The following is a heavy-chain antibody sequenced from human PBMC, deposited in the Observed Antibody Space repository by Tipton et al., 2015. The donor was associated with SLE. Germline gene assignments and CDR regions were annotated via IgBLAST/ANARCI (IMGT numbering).Heavy chain of an antibody. V-gene: IGHV3-30*04. Sequence: RSLRLSCAASGFTLSSYAMHWVRQAPGKGLEWVAVISYDGSNKYYADSVKGRFTISRDNSKNTLYLQMNSLRAEDTAVYYCASDVAPTPAYFDFWGQGTLVTVSS. CDR3: ASDVAPTPAYFDF. J-gene: IGHJ4*02. D-gene: IGHD2-15*01. CDR1: GFTLSSYA. CDR2: ISYDGSNK.